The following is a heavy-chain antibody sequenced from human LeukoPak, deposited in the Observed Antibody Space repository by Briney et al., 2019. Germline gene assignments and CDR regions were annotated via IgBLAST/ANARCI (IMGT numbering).Heavy chain of an antibody. D-gene: IGHD3-22*01. CDR2: IYYSGST. CDR1: GGSISSSSYY. J-gene: IGHJ4*02. V-gene: IGHV4-39*07. Sequence: PSETLSLTCTVSGGSISSSSYYWGWIRQPPGKGLVWIGSIYYSGSTYYNPSLKSRVTISVDTSKNQFSLKLSSVTAADTAVYYCARAGQRHYDSSGPVDYWGQGTLVTVSS. CDR3: ARAGQRHYDSSGPVDY.